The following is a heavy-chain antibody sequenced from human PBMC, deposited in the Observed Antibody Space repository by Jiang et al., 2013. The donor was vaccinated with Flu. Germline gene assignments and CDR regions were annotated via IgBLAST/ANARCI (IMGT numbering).Heavy chain of an antibody. D-gene: IGHD4/OR15-4a*01. CDR3: ARLDYGVSFDY. CDR1: GGSMNGYY. V-gene: IGHV4-4*09. J-gene: IGHJ4*02. Sequence: LLKPSETLSLTCSVSGGSMNGYYWSWIRQPPGKRLEWLAYIHPSGDTRYNPSPKSRVTISIDTSKNQVSLSLNSVTAAETAVYYCARLDYGVSFDYWGQGILVTVSS. CDR2: IHPSGDT.